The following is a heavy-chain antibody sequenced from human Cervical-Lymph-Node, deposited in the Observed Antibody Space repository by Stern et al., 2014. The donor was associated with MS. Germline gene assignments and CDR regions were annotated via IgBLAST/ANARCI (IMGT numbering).Heavy chain of an antibody. J-gene: IGHJ6*02. V-gene: IGHV1-69*01. CDR1: GGTFSSYA. CDR2: IIPIFGTA. Sequence: MQLVESGAEVKKPGSSVKVSCKASGGTFSSYAIRWVRQAPGQGLERMGGIIPIFGTANYAQKFQGRVTIPADESTSTAYMELSSLRSEDTAVYYCARGELKEGLVRGMDVWGQGTTVTVSS. CDR3: ARGELKEGLVRGMDV. D-gene: IGHD1-26*01.